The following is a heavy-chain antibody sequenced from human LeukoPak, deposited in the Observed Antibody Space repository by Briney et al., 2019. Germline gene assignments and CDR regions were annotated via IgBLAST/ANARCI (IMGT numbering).Heavy chain of an antibody. D-gene: IGHD3-22*01. CDR3: ARMMTDFDGSGHDIQRGAFDT. Sequence: GGSLRLSCAASGFTFNRYRMHWVRQAPGKGLEWVAVISYDGRYQFYADSVKGRFTVSRDNSKNTLFLQMNSLRAEDTAVYHCARMMTDFDGSGHDIQRGAFDTWGQGTMVTVS. CDR2: ISYDGRYQ. J-gene: IGHJ3*02. CDR1: GFTFNRYR. V-gene: IGHV3-30*04.